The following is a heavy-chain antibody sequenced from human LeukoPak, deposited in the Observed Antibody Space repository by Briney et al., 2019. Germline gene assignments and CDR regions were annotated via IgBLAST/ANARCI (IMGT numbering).Heavy chain of an antibody. CDR3: AKEAPYYYDSNGYYGLFDY. Sequence: GGSLRLSCAASGFTFDDYAMHWVRQAPGKGLKWVSGISWNSGSIGYADSVKGRFTISRDNAKNSLYLQMNSLRAEDTALYYCAKEAPYYYDSNGYYGLFDYWGQGTLVTVSS. D-gene: IGHD3-22*01. CDR1: GFTFDDYA. V-gene: IGHV3-9*01. CDR2: ISWNSGSI. J-gene: IGHJ4*02.